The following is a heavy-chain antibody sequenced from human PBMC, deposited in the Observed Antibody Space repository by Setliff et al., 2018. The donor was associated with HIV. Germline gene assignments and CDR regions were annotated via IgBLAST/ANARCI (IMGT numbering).Heavy chain of an antibody. J-gene: IGHJ3*02. CDR3: ARVNPFLYYYDTSGHSGAFDI. CDR1: GYSFTGYY. Sequence: EASVKVSCKASGYSFTGYYMNWMRQAPGQGLEWMGWINSNSGGTNYAQKFQGRVTVTRDTSISTAYMELSRLRSDDTAAYYCARVNPFLYYYDTSGHSGAFDIWGQGTVVTVSS. CDR2: INSNSGGT. V-gene: IGHV1-2*02. D-gene: IGHD3-22*01.